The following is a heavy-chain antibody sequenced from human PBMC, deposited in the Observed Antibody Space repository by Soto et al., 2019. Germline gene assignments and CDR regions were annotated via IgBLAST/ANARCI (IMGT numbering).Heavy chain of an antibody. J-gene: IGHJ4*02. CDR3: ARDPYLGDHQY. Sequence: QVQLVQSGGEVKKPGASVKVSCKTSGYTFTTYGISWVRQAPGQGLEWVGWISAYSGKTHYAQKFQGKVTMTTDTSTNPAYRELRSLRSDDTAVYYCARDPYLGDHQYWGQGTLVTVSS. CDR2: ISAYSGKT. D-gene: IGHD3-16*01. V-gene: IGHV1-18*01. CDR1: GYTFTTYG.